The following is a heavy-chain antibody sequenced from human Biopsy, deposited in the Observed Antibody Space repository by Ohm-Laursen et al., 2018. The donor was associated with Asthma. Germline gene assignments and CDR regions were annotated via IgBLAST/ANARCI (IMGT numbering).Heavy chain of an antibody. CDR2: IYHRGNT. J-gene: IGHJ6*02. CDR1: GYSISNGGYY. Sequence: SQTLSLTCSVSGYSISNGGYYWTWVRQRPGKGLEWIGNIYHRGNTKYNPSLKSRLSFSVDTSKNQFSPKLSSVTAADTAIYFCARDYYDFWNRSVYTYFGMDVWGRGTTVVVSS. V-gene: IGHV4-31*03. D-gene: IGHD3-3*01. CDR3: ARDYYDFWNRSVYTYFGMDV.